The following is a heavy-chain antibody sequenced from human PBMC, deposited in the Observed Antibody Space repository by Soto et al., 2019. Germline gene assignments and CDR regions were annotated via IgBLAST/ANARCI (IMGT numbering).Heavy chain of an antibody. CDR3: ATEFGVHSRRAYYFDS. J-gene: IGHJ4*02. D-gene: IGHD3-10*01. V-gene: IGHV1-46*01. CDR2: INPGSGGT. CDR1: TYTFTTYY. Sequence: ASVKVSCKTSTYTFTTYYMHWVRQAPGHGLEWMGIINPGSGGTTYAQKFQDRVTMTRDTSTSTVYMDLNSLRSDDTAVYYCATEFGVHSRRAYYFDSWGQGTLVTVSS.